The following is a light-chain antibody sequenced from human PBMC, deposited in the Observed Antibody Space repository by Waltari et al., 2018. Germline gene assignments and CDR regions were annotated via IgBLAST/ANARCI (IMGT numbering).Light chain of an antibody. CDR2: STN. J-gene: IGLJ3*02. CDR1: SGSVSTSYY. Sequence: QTVVTPEPSFSVSPGGTVNLTCGLHSGSVSTSYYPSWYQQTPGQAPRTLIYSTNSRSAGVPDRFSGSILGNKAALTITGAQADDESDYYCVLYMGRGIAVFGGGTKLTVV. V-gene: IGLV8-61*01. CDR3: VLYMGRGIAV.